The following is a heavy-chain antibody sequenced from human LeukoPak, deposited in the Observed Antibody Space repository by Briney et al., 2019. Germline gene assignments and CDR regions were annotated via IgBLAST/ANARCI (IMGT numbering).Heavy chain of an antibody. Sequence: GGSLRLSCEASGFTFSDYYMTWIRQAPGKGLEWVSYISGSGSAIYYADSVKGRFTISRDNAKNSLYLQMISPRAEDTAVYYYASLAAATSNYYGMDVWGQGTTVTVSS. D-gene: IGHD6-13*01. J-gene: IGHJ6*02. V-gene: IGHV3-11*01. CDR2: ISGSGSAI. CDR3: ASLAAATSNYYGMDV. CDR1: GFTFSDYY.